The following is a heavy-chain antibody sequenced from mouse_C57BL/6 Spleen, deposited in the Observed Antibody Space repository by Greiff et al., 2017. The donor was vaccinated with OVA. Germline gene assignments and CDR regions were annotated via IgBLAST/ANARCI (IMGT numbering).Heavy chain of an antibody. V-gene: IGHV1-53*01. CDR3: ARTAGSSYYAMDY. D-gene: IGHD1-1*01. Sequence: QVQLQQPGTDLVKPGASVKLSCKASGYTFTSYWMHWVKQRPGQGLEWIGNINPSNGGTNYNEKFKSKATLTVDKSSSTAYMQLSSLTSEDSAVYYCARTAGSSYYAMDYWGQGTSVTVSS. J-gene: IGHJ4*01. CDR1: GYTFTSYW. CDR2: INPSNGGT.